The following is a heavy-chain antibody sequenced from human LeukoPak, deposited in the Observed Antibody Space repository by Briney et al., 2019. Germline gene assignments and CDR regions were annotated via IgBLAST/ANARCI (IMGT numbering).Heavy chain of an antibody. CDR2: IYYSGST. CDR3: VRGRYSSSSWFDP. V-gene: IGHV4-31*03. CDR1: GGSISSGGYY. J-gene: IGHJ5*02. Sequence: SQTLSLTCTVSGGSISSGGYYWSWIRQHPGKGLEWIGYIYYSGSTYYNSSLKSRVTISVDTSKNQFSLKLSFVTAADTAVYYCVRGRYSSSSWFDPWGQGTLVTVSS. D-gene: IGHD6-6*01.